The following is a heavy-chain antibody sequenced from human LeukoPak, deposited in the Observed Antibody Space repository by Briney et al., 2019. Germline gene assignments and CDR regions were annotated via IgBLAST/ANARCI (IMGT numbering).Heavy chain of an antibody. CDR1: GGSISSYY. J-gene: IGHJ4*02. Sequence: SETLSLSCTVSGGSISSYYWSWIRQPPGKGLEWIGYIYYSGSTNYNPSLKSRVTISVDTSKNQFSLKLSSVTAADTAVYYCARVGRYGYNLEYFDYWGQGTLVTVSS. CDR3: ARVGRYGYNLEYFDY. V-gene: IGHV4-59*01. D-gene: IGHD5-24*01. CDR2: IYYSGST.